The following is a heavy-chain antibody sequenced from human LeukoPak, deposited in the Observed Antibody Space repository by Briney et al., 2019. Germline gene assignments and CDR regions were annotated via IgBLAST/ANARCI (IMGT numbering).Heavy chain of an antibody. CDR2: INPSGGST. V-gene: IGHV1-46*01. CDR3: ARVEAWGYSRGVDY. Sequence: ASLKVSCMASRDTFTSYYMHWVRHAPGQGLEWMGIINPSGGSTSYAQKLQGAVTMTRDTYTSTVYMELSSLRSEDTAVYYCARVEAWGYSRGVDYWGQGTLVTVSS. J-gene: IGHJ4*02. CDR1: RDTFTSYY. D-gene: IGHD6-13*01.